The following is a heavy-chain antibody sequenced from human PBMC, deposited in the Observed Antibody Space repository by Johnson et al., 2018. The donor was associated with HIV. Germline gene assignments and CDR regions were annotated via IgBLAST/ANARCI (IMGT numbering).Heavy chain of an antibody. J-gene: IGHJ3*02. V-gene: IGHV3-53*01. CDR1: GFTFSSNY. CDR2: IYSGGST. D-gene: IGHD5-24*01. CDR3: AREMAATNAWALDI. Sequence: VQLVESGGGLIQPGGSLRLSCAASGFTFSSNYMTWVRQAPGKGLEWVSVIYSGGSTYYADSVKGRFTISRDNSKNTLYLQMNSLGAEDTAVYYCAREMAATNAWALDIWGKGTMVTVSS.